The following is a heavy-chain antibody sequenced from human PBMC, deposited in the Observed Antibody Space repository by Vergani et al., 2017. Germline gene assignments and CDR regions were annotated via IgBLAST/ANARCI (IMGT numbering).Heavy chain of an antibody. CDR3: AKDILFAGNSPLDV. CDR2: IKQDGSEK. D-gene: IGHD4-23*01. J-gene: IGHJ6*04. V-gene: IGHV3-7*03. Sequence: EVQLLESGGGLVQPGGSLRLSCAASGFTFSSYWMHWVRQAPGKGLEWVANIKQDGSEKYYVDSVKGRFTISRDNAKNSLYLQMNSLRAEDTALYYCAKDILFAGNSPLDVWGKGTTVTVSS. CDR1: GFTFSSYW.